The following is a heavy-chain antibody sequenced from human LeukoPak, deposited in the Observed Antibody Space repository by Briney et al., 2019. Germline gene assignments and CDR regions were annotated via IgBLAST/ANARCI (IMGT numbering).Heavy chain of an antibody. CDR3: ARVSPNTVTTLQYFDY. CDR1: GGSISSGGYS. D-gene: IGHD4-17*01. V-gene: IGHV3-66*01. Sequence: ETLSLTCAVSGGSISSGGYSWSWVRQAPGKGLEWVSVIYSGGSTYYADSVKGRFTISRDNAKNSLYLQMNSLRAEDTAVYYCARVSPNTVTTLQYFDYWGQGTLVTVSS. CDR2: IYSGGST. J-gene: IGHJ4*02.